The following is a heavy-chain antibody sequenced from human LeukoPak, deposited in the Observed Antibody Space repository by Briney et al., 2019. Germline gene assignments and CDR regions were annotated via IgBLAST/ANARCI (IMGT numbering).Heavy chain of an antibody. V-gene: IGHV4-34*01. CDR1: GGSFSDYY. D-gene: IGHD5-18*01. CDR3: ARRGYTYGWGWFDP. CDR2: INRSGST. J-gene: IGHJ5*02. Sequence: PSETLSLTCGVYGGSFSDYYWSWIRQPPGKGLEWIGEINRSGSTNYNPSLKSRVTISVDTSKNQFSLKVNSVTAADTAVYYCARRGYTYGWGWFDPWGQGTLVTVSS.